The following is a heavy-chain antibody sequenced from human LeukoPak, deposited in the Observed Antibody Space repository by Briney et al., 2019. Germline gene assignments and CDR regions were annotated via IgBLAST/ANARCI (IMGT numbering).Heavy chain of an antibody. CDR3: ARDLGYSSGWPGRSFDC. J-gene: IGHJ4*02. D-gene: IGHD6-19*01. CDR2: ISAYNGNT. V-gene: IGHV1-18*01. CDR1: GYTFTSYG. Sequence: ASVKVSCKASGYTFTSYGISWVRQTPGQGLEWMGWISAYNGNTNYAQKLQGRVTMTTDTSTSTAYMELRSLRSDDTAVYYCARDLGYSSGWPGRSFDCWGQGTLVTVSS.